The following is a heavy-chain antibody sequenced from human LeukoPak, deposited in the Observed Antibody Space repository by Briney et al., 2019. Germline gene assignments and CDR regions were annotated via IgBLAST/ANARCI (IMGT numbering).Heavy chain of an antibody. D-gene: IGHD1-26*01. V-gene: IGHV5-51*01. CDR3: ARYSGSFSKSFDS. J-gene: IGHJ4*02. Sequence: GESLKISCKVSGYSFTNNWLGWVRQMPGKGPEWMGIIFPSDSDTRYSPSFQGQVTISADKSISTAYLQWSSLKASDTAMYYCARYSGSFSKSFDSWGQGTLVTVSS. CDR2: IFPSDSDT. CDR1: GYSFTNNW.